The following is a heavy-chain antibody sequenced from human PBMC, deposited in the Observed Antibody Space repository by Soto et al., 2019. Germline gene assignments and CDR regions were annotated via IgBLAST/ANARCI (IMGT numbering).Heavy chain of an antibody. J-gene: IGHJ4*02. CDR2: INSDGSST. CDR3: ARDEDYYDLERGGWY. Sequence: EVQLVESGGGLVQPGGSLRLSCAASGFTFSSYWMHWVRQAPGKGLVWASRINSDGSSTSYADSVKGRFTISRDNAKNTLYLQMNSLRAEDTAVYYCARDEDYYDLERGGWYWGQGTLVTVSS. V-gene: IGHV3-74*01. CDR1: GFTFSSYW. D-gene: IGHD3-22*01.